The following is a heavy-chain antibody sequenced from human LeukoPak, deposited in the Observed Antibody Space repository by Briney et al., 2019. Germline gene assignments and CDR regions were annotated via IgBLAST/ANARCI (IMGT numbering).Heavy chain of an antibody. CDR3: ARLGDYNTDDAFDI. D-gene: IGHD4-17*01. CDR2: ISAYNGIT. V-gene: IGHV1-18*01. CDR1: GYTFTTYG. J-gene: IGHJ3*02. Sequence: ASVKVSCKASGYTFTTYGISWVRQAPGQGLEWMGWISAYNGITNYAQKLQGRVTMTTDTSTSTAYMELRSLRSDDTAVYYCARLGDYNTDDAFDIWGQGTMVTVSS.